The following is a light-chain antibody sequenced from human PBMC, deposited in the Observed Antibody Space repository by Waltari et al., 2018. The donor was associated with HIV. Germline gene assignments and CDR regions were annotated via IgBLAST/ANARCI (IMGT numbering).Light chain of an antibody. Sequence: QSALTQPASVSGSPGQSITISCNGTSSDVGGYIYVSWYQQNTGKAPKLMIYDVSNRPSGVSKLFSGAKSGNTPSLTISGLQAEDEADYYFSSYTSSSTPWVFGGGTKLTVL. J-gene: IGLJ3*02. CDR2: DVS. CDR1: SSDVGGYIY. CDR3: SSYTSSSTPWV. V-gene: IGLV2-14*01.